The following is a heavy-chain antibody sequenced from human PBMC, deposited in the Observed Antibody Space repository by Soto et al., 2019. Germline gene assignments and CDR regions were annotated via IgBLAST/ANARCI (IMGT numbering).Heavy chain of an antibody. D-gene: IGHD3-22*01. Sequence: GGSLRLSCAASGFTFSGSAMHWVRQASGKGLEWVGRIRSKANSYATAYAASVKGRFTISRDDSKNTAYLQMNSLKTEDTAVYYCTRDHYDSSGYYHDYWGQGTLVTVSS. CDR3: TRDHYDSSGYYHDY. CDR1: GFTFSGSA. CDR2: IRSKANSYAT. J-gene: IGHJ4*02. V-gene: IGHV3-73*01.